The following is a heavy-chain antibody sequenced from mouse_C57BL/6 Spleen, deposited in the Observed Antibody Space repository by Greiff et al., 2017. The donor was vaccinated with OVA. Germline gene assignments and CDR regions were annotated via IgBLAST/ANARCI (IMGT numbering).Heavy chain of an antibody. CDR3: ARNGAYYYGSSPAWFAY. CDR1: GFTFSDYG. D-gene: IGHD1-1*01. J-gene: IGHJ3*01. V-gene: IGHV5-17*01. Sequence: DVKLVESGGGLVKPGGSLKLSCAASGFTFSDYGMHWVRQAPEKGLEWVAYISSGSSTIYYADTVKGRFTISSDNAKNTLFLQMTSLRSEDTAMYYCARNGAYYYGSSPAWFAYWGQGTLVTVSA. CDR2: ISSGSSTI.